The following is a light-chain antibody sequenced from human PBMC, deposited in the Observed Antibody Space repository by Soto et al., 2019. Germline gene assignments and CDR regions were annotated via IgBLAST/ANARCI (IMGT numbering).Light chain of an antibody. V-gene: IGKV3-15*01. Sequence: SPAPGTLSIYPGARASLSCRASPSVSSSYLAWYQQKPGQPPRLLIFAPSRRATGIPARFSGSGSGTEFTLIISSLQSEDSAVYYCQQYNSWLWTFGQGTKVDIK. CDR2: APS. CDR3: QQYNSWLWT. J-gene: IGKJ1*01. CDR1: PSVSSSY.